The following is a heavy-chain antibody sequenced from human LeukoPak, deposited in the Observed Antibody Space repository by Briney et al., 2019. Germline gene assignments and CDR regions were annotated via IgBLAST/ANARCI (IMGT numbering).Heavy chain of an antibody. Sequence: GGSLRLSWAASGFTFSSDWMSWVRQAPGKGLEWVANIKQDGSEKYYADSVKGRFTISRDNAKNSLYLQMNSLRAEDTAVYYCARDRVTMVRGGYYYYGMDVWGQGTTVTVSS. V-gene: IGHV3-7*01. CDR1: GFTFSSDW. J-gene: IGHJ6*02. D-gene: IGHD3-10*01. CDR3: ARDRVTMVRGGYYYYGMDV. CDR2: IKQDGSEK.